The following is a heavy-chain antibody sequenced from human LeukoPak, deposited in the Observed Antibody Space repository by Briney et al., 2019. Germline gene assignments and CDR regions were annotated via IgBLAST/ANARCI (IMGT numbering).Heavy chain of an antibody. CDR3: AKEHDYGDYVAWFDP. D-gene: IGHD4-17*01. J-gene: IGHJ5*02. CDR1: GFTFSSYG. Sequence: GGSLRLSCAASGFTFSSYGTHWVRQAPGKGLEWVAVISYDGSNKYYADSVKGRFTISRDNSKNTLYLQMNSLRAEDTAVYYCAKEHDYGDYVAWFDPWGQGTLVTVSS. CDR2: ISYDGSNK. V-gene: IGHV3-30*18.